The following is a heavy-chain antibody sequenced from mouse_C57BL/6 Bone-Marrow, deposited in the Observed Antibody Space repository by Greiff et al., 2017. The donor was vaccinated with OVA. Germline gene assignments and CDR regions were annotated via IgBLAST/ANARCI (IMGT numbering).Heavy chain of an antibody. CDR2: IYPYNGVS. J-gene: IGHJ2*01. CDR1: GYTFTGYY. CDR3: ARETGFDY. Sequence: DVQLVESGAELVKPGASVKISCKASGYTFTGYYMHWVKQSHGHILEWIGYIYPYNGVSGYNQKFKGKATLTVDKSSSTAYMELRSLTSEDSTVYYCARETGFDYWGQGTTLTVSS. V-gene: IGHV1-31*01.